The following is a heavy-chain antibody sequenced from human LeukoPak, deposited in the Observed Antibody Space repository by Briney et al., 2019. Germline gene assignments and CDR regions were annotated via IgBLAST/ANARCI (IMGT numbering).Heavy chain of an antibody. J-gene: IGHJ4*02. CDR3: ARQDSSGWYDFDY. V-gene: IGHV4-39*01. D-gene: IGHD6-19*01. Sequence: SETLSLTCTVSGGSISTYYWGWIRQPPGKGLEWIGSIYYSGSTYYNPSLKSRVTISVDTSKNQFSLKLSSVTAADTAVYYCARQDSSGWYDFDYWGQGTLVTASS. CDR1: GGSISTYY. CDR2: IYYSGST.